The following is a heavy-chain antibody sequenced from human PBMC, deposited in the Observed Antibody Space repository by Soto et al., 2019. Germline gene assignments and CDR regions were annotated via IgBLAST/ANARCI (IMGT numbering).Heavy chain of an antibody. CDR2: IWYDGSNK. D-gene: IGHD3-9*01. CDR3: ARDTVTYYDILTGNYGMDV. V-gene: IGHV3-33*01. Sequence: PWGSLRLSCAASGFTFSSYGIHFFRHSPFKWLEWVAVIWYDGSNKYYADSVKGRFTISRDNSKNTLYLQMNSLRAEDTAVYYCARDTVTYYDILTGNYGMDVWGQGTTVTVSS. CDR1: GFTFSSYG. J-gene: IGHJ6*02.